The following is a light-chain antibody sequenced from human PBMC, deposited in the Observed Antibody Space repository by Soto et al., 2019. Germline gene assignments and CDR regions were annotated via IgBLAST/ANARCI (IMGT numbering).Light chain of an antibody. J-gene: IGKJ2*01. CDR3: QQYYGTPHT. Sequence: DIVMTQSPDSLAVSLGERATINCKSSQSVLYSPNNKNYLAWYQQKPGHPPKLLIYWASSRESGVPDRFSGSGFGTDFALTISSLRAEDVAVYYCQQYYGTPHTFGQGTKLEIK. V-gene: IGKV4-1*01. CDR2: WAS. CDR1: QSVLYSPNNKNY.